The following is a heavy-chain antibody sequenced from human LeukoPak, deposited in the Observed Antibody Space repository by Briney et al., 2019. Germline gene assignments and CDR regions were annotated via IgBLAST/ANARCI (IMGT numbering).Heavy chain of an antibody. J-gene: IGHJ4*02. Sequence: GASVNVSCKASGYTFTDYYMHWVRQAPGQGLEWMGRINPDSGGTNYAQKFQGRVTMTRDTSISTAYMELSRLRSDDTAVYYCAIDDIRNDYWGQGTLVTVSS. D-gene: IGHD3-9*01. CDR1: GYTFTDYY. CDR3: AIDDIRNDY. V-gene: IGHV1-2*06. CDR2: INPDSGGT.